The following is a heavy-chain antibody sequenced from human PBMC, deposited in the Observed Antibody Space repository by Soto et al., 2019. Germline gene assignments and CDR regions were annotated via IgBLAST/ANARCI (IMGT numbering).Heavy chain of an antibody. Sequence: GGSLRLSCAASGFTFSSYSMNWVRQAPGKGLEWVSSISSSSSYIYYADSVKGRFTISRDNAKNSLYLQMNSLRAEDTAVYYCARDGRTTVTNYWGQGTLVTVSS. CDR3: ARDGRTTVTNY. CDR1: GFTFSSYS. V-gene: IGHV3-21*01. J-gene: IGHJ4*02. CDR2: ISSSSSYI. D-gene: IGHD4-4*01.